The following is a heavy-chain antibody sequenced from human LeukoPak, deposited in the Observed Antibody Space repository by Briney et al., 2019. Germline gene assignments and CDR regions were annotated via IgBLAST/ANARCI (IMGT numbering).Heavy chain of an antibody. CDR1: GFTFSSYA. J-gene: IGHJ3*02. V-gene: IGHV3-30-3*01. CDR2: ISYDGSNK. D-gene: IGHD2-2*01. CDR3: ARDSPAGAFDI. Sequence: GGSLRLSCAASGFTFSSYAMDWVRQAPGKGLEWVAVISYDGSNKYYADSVKGRFTFSRDNSKNTLYLQMNCLRAEDTAVYYCARDSPAGAFDIWGQRTMVTVSS.